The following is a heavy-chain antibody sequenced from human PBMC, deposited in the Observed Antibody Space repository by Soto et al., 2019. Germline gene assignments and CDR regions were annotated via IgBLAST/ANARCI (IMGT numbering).Heavy chain of an antibody. Sequence: NHSDSLSLTSAVCGESFSGYFGGGIRKQPGKGLEWIGEINHSGSTNYNPSLKSRVTISVDTSKNQFSLKLSSVTAADTAVYYCARVPIGGYDYIWGSSPKVSPFDYWGQGTLVTVSS. D-gene: IGHD3-16*01. CDR2: INHSGST. J-gene: IGHJ4*02. CDR3: ARVPIGGYDYIWGSSPKVSPFDY. V-gene: IGHV4-34*01. CDR1: GESFSGYF.